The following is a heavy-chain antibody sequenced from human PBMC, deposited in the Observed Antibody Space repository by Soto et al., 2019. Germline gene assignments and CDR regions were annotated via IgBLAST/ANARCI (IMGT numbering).Heavy chain of an antibody. CDR3: ARDGACSSTSCPNRDYYYMEV. CDR2: INHSGST. V-gene: IGHV4-34*01. Sequence: SETLSLTCAVYGGSFSGYYWSWIRQPPGKGLEWIGEINHSGSTNYNPSLKSRVTISVDTSKNQFSLKLSSVTAADTAVYYCARDGACSSTSCPNRDYYYMEVWGKGTTVTVSS. J-gene: IGHJ6*03. CDR1: GGSFSGYY. D-gene: IGHD2-2*01.